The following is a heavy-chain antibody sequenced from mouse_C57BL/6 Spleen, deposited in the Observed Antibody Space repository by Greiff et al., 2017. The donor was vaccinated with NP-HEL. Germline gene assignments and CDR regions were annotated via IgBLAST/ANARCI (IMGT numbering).Heavy chain of an antibody. D-gene: IGHD2-5*01. CDR2: INPNNGGT. V-gene: IGHV1-26*01. CDR1: GYTFTDYY. Sequence: EVQLQQSGPELVKPGASVKISCKASGYTFTDYYMNWVKQSHGKSLEWIGDINPNNGGTSYNQKFKGKATLTVDKSSSTAYMELRSLTSEDSAVYDCAGGAYYSNYGFAYWGQGTLVTVSA. J-gene: IGHJ3*01. CDR3: AGGAYYSNYGFAY.